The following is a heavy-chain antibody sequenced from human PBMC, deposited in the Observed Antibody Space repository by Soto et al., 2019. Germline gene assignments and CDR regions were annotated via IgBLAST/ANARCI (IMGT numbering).Heavy chain of an antibody. V-gene: IGHV3-33*01. CDR2: IWYDGSNK. J-gene: IGHJ6*03. D-gene: IGHD3-9*01. Sequence: GGSLRLSCAASGFTFSSYGMHWVRQAPGKGLEWVAVIWYDGSNKYYADSVKGRFTISRDNSKNTLYLQMNSLRAEDTAVYYCARGTSDILTGYSNYYYYMDVWGKGTTVTVSS. CDR1: GFTFSSYG. CDR3: ARGTSDILTGYSNYYYYMDV.